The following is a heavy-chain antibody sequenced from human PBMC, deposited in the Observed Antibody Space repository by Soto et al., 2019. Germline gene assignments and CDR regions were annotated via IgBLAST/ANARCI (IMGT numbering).Heavy chain of an antibody. CDR1: GGPFSNYA. D-gene: IGHD6-19*01. V-gene: IGHV1-69*01. J-gene: IGHJ4*02. CDR3: ARDARRGQCLVPPGFDF. Sequence: QVHLVQSGAEVKKPGSSVKVSCKASGGPFSNYAISWVRQAPGQGLEWLGGIVPVFRTPNYADKFQGRLTITSDESTSTAYMELSSLTSEDTAMYFCARDARRGQCLVPPGFDFWGQGTLFTVSS. CDR2: IVPVFRTP.